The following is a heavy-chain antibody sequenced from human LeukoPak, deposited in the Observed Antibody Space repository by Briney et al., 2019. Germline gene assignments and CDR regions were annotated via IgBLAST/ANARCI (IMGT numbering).Heavy chain of an antibody. CDR3: ARDQYGSGTYSRLDY. Sequence: PGGSLRLSCVASGFTFSTYSMNWVCQAPGKGLEWVSSISSSSTYIYYADSVKGRFTISRDNAKNSLYLQMNSLRAEDTAVYYCARDQYGSGTYSRLDYWGQGTLVTVSS. D-gene: IGHD3-10*01. V-gene: IGHV3-21*01. CDR1: GFTFSTYS. J-gene: IGHJ4*02. CDR2: ISSSSTYI.